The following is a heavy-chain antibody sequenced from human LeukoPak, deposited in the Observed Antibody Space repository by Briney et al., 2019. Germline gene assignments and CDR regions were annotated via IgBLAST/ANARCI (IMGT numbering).Heavy chain of an antibody. Sequence: GGSLRLSCAASRFTFSTYSMNWVRQAPGEGLEWVSYISSGSSTVYYTDSVKGRFTISRDNAKNSLYLQMNSLRAEDTAVYYCARDLGVVVISETGYFDYWGQGTLVTVSS. D-gene: IGHD3-22*01. CDR3: ARDLGVVVISETGYFDY. CDR1: RFTFSTYS. V-gene: IGHV3-48*01. CDR2: ISSGSSTV. J-gene: IGHJ4*02.